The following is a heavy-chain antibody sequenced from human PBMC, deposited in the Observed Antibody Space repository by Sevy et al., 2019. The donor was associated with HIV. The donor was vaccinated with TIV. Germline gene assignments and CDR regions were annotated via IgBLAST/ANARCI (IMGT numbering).Heavy chain of an antibody. J-gene: IGHJ4*02. Sequence: GGSLRLSCAGSGFTFGSYMMNWVRQAPGRGLEWMSRISRTGGNTEYGDSGKGRFTISRDNSKNTVYLQMKDLRAEDIALYYCVKEGRDDFNPYLDFWGQGILVTVSS. D-gene: IGHD3-10*01. CDR2: ISRTGGNT. V-gene: IGHV3-23*01. CDR1: GFTFGSYM. CDR3: VKEGRDDFNPYLDF.